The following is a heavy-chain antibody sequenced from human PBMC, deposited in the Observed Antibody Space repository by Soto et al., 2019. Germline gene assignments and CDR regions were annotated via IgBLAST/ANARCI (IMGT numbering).Heavy chain of an antibody. V-gene: IGHV3-23*01. Sequence: GGSLRLSXAASGFTFSSYAMSWVRQAPGKGLEWVSAISGSGGSTYYADSVKGRFTISRDNSKNTLYLQMNSLRAEDTAVYYCAKGKVRIVGATDFDYWGQGTLVTVSS. J-gene: IGHJ4*02. CDR1: GFTFSSYA. CDR3: AKGKVRIVGATDFDY. CDR2: ISGSGGST. D-gene: IGHD1-26*01.